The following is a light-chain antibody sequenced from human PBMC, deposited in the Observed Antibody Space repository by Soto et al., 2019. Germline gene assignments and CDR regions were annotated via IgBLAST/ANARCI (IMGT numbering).Light chain of an antibody. Sequence: DSQMTQSPSTLSASVGERVTITCRASQSIGTWMAWYQQKPGNAPKLVIYDASSLESGVPSRFRCSGSGTVFTLTISVLHPADRETYDCQQSDGYVGQGPKLEIK. CDR1: QSIGTW. CDR2: DAS. J-gene: IGKJ2*01. V-gene: IGKV1-5*01. CDR3: QQSDGY.